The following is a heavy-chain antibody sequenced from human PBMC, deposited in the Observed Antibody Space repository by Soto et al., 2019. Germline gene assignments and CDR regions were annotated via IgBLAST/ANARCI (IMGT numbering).Heavy chain of an antibody. CDR2: ISGSGGST. CDR3: AKLAVAGTLYFDY. Sequence: GGPLRLSCAASGFSFSSYAMSWVRPAPGKGLEWVSAISGSGGSTYYADSMKGRFTISRDNSKNTLYLQMNSLRAEDTAVYYCAKLAVAGTLYFDYWGQGTLVTVSS. D-gene: IGHD6-19*01. V-gene: IGHV3-23*01. CDR1: GFSFSSYA. J-gene: IGHJ4*02.